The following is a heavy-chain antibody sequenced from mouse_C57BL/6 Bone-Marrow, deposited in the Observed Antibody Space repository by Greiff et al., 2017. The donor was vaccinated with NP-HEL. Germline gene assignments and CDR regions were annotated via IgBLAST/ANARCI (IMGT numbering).Heavy chain of an antibody. V-gene: IGHV3-1*01. CDR3: ASLSSSYGYFDV. D-gene: IGHD1-1*01. J-gene: IGHJ1*03. CDR2: ISYSGST. CDR1: GYSITSGYD. Sequence: EVMLVESGPGMVKPSQSLSLTCTVTGYSITSGYDWHWIRHFPGNKLEWMGYISYSGSTNYIPSLKSRISITHDTSKNHFFLKLNSVTTEDTAAYYCASLSSSYGYFDVWGTGTTVTVSS.